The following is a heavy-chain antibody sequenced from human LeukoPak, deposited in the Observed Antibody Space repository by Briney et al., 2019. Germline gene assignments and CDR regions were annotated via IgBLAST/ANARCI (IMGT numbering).Heavy chain of an antibody. J-gene: IGHJ6*02. D-gene: IGHD6-13*01. V-gene: IGHV3-48*03. CDR2: ISSSGSTI. Sequence: GGSLRLSCAASGFTFSSYEMNWVRQAPGKGLEWVSYISSSGSTIYYADSVKGRLTISRDNAKNSLYLQMNSLRAEDTAVYYCGTLSAEPQQLAYYYYGMDVWGQGTTVTVSS. CDR3: GTLSAEPQQLAYYYYGMDV. CDR1: GFTFSSYE.